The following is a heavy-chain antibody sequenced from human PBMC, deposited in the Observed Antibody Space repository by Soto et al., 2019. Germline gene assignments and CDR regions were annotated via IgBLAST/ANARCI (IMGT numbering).Heavy chain of an antibody. V-gene: IGHV4-59*01. CDR1: GGSISGYC. Sequence: SETLSLTCTVSGGSISGYCWSWILLPPGKGLEWIGYIYSGGTTNYNPSLKSRVTLSVDTPNNQFSLKLTSVTAADTAVYYCARVSRHRIRLTDAFDIWGQGTMVT. CDR2: IYSGGTT. J-gene: IGHJ3*02. D-gene: IGHD2-21*01. CDR3: ARVSRHRIRLTDAFDI.